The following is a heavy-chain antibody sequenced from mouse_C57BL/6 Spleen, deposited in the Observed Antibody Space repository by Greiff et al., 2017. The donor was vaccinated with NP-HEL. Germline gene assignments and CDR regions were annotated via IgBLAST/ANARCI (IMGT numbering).Heavy chain of an antibody. CDR1: GYAFSSYW. J-gene: IGHJ1*03. V-gene: IGHV1-80*01. D-gene: IGHD2-3*01. CDR2: IYPGDGDT. CDR3: ARERDGYTYFDV. Sequence: QVQLQQSGAELVKPGASVKISCKASGYAFSSYWMNWVKQRPGKGLEWIGQIYPGDGDTNYNGKFKGKATLTADKSSRTAYMQLSSRSAEDSAVYVCARERDGYTYFDVWGTGTTVTVSS.